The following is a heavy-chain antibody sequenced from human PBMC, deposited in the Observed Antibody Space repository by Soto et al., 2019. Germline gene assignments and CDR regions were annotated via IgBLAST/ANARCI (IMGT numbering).Heavy chain of an antibody. CDR1: GFTFSSYW. CDR2: IKQDGSEK. CDR3: AKGRRWLQPFDY. D-gene: IGHD5-18*01. Sequence: PGGSLRLSCAASGFTFSSYWMSWVRQAPGKGLEWVANIKQDGSEKYYVDSVKGRFTISRDNSKNTLYLQMNSLRAEDTAVYYCAKGRRWLQPFDYWGQGTLVTVSS. V-gene: IGHV3-7*01. J-gene: IGHJ4*02.